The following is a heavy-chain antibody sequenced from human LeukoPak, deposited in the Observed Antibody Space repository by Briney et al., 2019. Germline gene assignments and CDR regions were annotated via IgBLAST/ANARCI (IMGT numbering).Heavy chain of an antibody. CDR2: IYYSGST. J-gene: IGHJ6*04. CDR1: GGSISSGDYY. CDR3: ARSAPYGDHVGYYYGMDA. V-gene: IGHV4-30-4*01. D-gene: IGHD4-17*01. Sequence: SQTLSLTCTVSGGSISSGDYYWSWIRQPPGKGLEWIGYIYYSGSTYYNPSLKSRVTILVDTSKNQFSLKLSSVTAADTAVYYCARSAPYGDHVGYYYGMDAWGKGTTVTVSS.